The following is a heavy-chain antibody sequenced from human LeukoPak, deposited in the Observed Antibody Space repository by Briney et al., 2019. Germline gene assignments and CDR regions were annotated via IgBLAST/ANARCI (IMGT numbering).Heavy chain of an antibody. V-gene: IGHV3-21*01. CDR3: AREGGYSYGSYAFDI. D-gene: IGHD5-18*01. CDR1: GFTFSSYS. CDR2: ISSSSSYI. Sequence: PGGSLRLSCAASGFTFSSYSMNWVRQAPGKGLEWVSSISSSSSYIYYADSVKGRFTISRDNAKNSLYLQMNSLRAEDTAVYYCAREGGYSYGSYAFDIWGQGTMVTVSS. J-gene: IGHJ3*02.